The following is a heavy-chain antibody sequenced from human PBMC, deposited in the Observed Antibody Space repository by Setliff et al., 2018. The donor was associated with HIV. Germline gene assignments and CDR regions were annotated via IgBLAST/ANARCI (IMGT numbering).Heavy chain of an antibody. J-gene: IGHJ4*02. CDR1: GGSITSSTYY. D-gene: IGHD2-21*02. Sequence: PSETLSLTCTASGGSITSSTYYWGWIRQPPGKGLEWIGTVHYTGNTYHNPSLKSRVTISVEVSKNQISLKLTVVTAADSAVYYCAREGDGIDFWGQGTLVTVS. CDR3: AREGDGIDF. V-gene: IGHV4-39*02. CDR2: VHYTGNT.